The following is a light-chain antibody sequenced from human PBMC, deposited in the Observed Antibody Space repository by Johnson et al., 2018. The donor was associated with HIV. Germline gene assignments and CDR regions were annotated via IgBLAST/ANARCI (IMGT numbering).Light chain of an antibody. V-gene: IGLV1-51*01. CDR3: GTWDNSLNVYV. J-gene: IGLJ1*01. Sequence: QAVLTQPPSVSAAPGQKVTISCSGSSSNIGNNYVSWYQQLPHTAPKLLISDNDKRPSGIPDRFSGSKSGASATLDITRLQTGDEADYYCGTWDNSLNVYVFGTGTKVTVL. CDR1: SSNIGNNY. CDR2: DND.